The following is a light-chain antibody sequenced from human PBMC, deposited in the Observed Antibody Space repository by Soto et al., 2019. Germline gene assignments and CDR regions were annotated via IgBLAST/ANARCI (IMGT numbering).Light chain of an antibody. V-gene: IGKV2-30*02. CDR3: MQTTHWPYT. CDR2: KIS. CDR1: QGLVHRSGNIY. J-gene: IGKJ2*01. Sequence: DAVLTQSPLSLPVTLGQPASISCRSSQGLVHRSGNIYLNWFHQRPGQSPRRLIYKISDRDSGVPDRFSGSGSGTDFTLKISRVEAEDVGVYYCMQTTHWPYTFGQGTKLEIK.